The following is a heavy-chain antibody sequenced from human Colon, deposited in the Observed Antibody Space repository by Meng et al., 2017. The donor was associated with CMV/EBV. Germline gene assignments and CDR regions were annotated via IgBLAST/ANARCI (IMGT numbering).Heavy chain of an antibody. V-gene: IGHV4-59*01. CDR1: GVSISRYF. J-gene: IGHJ4*02. CDR2: FYYDGT. D-gene: IGHD2-2*01. Sequence: ESLKISCTVSGVSISRYFWSWIRQSPGKGLEWIGYFYYDGTNYNPSLKSRATISVDTSKNQFSLQLSSVTAADTAVYYCARESTSRGKYYFDYWGQGTLVTVSS. CDR3: ARESTSRGKYYFDY.